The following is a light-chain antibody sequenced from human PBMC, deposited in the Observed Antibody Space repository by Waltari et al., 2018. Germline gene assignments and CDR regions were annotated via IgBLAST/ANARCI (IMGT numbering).Light chain of an antibody. CDR1: QKISSY. CDR3: QQTYSSLKT. CDR2: AAS. V-gene: IGKV1-39*01. J-gene: IGKJ2*01. Sequence: DIQMTQSPSSLSASVGHSVTITCRASQKISSYLNWYQQKPGKAPKLLIYAASSLQSGVPSRFSGSGSGTDFTLTISSLQPEDFATYYCQQTYSSLKTFGQGTKLEIK.